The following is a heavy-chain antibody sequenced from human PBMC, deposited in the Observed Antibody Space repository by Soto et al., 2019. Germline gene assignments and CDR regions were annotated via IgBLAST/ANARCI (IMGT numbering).Heavy chain of an antibody. V-gene: IGHV1-69*01. CDR3: ASPADYGDPHYYYYYGMDV. Sequence: QVQLVQSGAEVKKPGSSVKVSCKASGVTFSSYAISWVRQAPGQGLEWMGGIIPIFGTANYAQKFQGRVTITADESTSTAYMELSSLRAEDTAVYYCASPADYGDPHYYYYYGMDVWGQGTTVTVSS. CDR2: IIPIFGTA. J-gene: IGHJ6*02. CDR1: GVTFSSYA. D-gene: IGHD4-17*01.